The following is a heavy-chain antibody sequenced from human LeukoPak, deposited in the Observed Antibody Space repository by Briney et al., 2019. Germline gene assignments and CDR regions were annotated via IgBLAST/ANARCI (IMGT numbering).Heavy chain of an antibody. D-gene: IGHD6-19*01. CDR2: INNNGGTT. CDR1: GFTFGSYA. CDR3: ATASRGWYDY. J-gene: IGHJ4*02. Sequence: QTGGSLRLSCAASGFTFGSYAMSWVRQAPGKGLEWVSVINNNGGTTYYADSVKGRFTISRDNSKNTLSLQVNSLRAEDTAVYYCATASRGWYDYWGQGTLLTVSS. V-gene: IGHV3-23*01.